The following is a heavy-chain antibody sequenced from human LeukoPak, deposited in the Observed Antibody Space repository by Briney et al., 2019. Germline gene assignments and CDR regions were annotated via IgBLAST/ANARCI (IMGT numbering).Heavy chain of an antibody. CDR1: GGSLSSYY. CDR3: ARLGARSSGDLDY. Sequence: SETLSLTRTVSGGSLSSYYWSWIRQPPGKGLEWIGYIYYSGSTNYNPSLKSRVTISVDTSKNQFSLKLSSVTAADTAVYYCARLGARSSGDLDYWGQGALVTVSS. D-gene: IGHD3-10*01. J-gene: IGHJ4*02. V-gene: IGHV4-59*08. CDR2: IYYSGST.